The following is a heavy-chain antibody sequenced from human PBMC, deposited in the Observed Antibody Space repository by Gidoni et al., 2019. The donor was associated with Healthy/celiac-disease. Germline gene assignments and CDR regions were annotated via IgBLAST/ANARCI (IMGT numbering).Heavy chain of an antibody. J-gene: IGHJ3*02. Sequence: QVQLVESGGGVVQPGRSLRLSCAASGFTFSSYGMHWVRQAPGKGLEWVGVIWYDGSNKYYADSVKGRFTISRDNSKNTLYLQMNSLRAEDTAVYYCAREPMTSGAFDIWGQGTMVTVSS. V-gene: IGHV3-33*01. D-gene: IGHD3-22*01. CDR2: IWYDGSNK. CDR1: GFTFSSYG. CDR3: AREPMTSGAFDI.